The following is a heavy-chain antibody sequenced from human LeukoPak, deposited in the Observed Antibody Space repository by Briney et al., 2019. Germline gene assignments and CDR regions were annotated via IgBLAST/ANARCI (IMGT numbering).Heavy chain of an antibody. J-gene: IGHJ6*02. D-gene: IGHD7-27*01. CDR3: AKVLGRGYDYYYGMDV. CDR1: GFTFSDYY. V-gene: IGHV3-30*18. Sequence: GGSLRLSCAASGFTFSDYYMSWIRQAPGKGLEWVAVISYDGSNKYYADSVKGRFTISRDNSKNTLYLQMNSLRAEDTAVYYCAKVLGRGYDYYYGMDVWGQGTTVTVSS. CDR2: ISYDGSNK.